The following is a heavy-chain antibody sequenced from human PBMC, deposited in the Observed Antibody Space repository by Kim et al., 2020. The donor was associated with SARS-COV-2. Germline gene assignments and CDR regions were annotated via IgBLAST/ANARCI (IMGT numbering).Heavy chain of an antibody. D-gene: IGHD3-16*01. V-gene: IGHV3-74*01. Sequence: SSKSYEDSVKCRFNISRDNAKNTRYLQMNSLRAEDTAVYYCARGAGGGSGWGQGTLVTVSS. J-gene: IGHJ4*02. CDR3: ARGAGGGSG. CDR2: SSK.